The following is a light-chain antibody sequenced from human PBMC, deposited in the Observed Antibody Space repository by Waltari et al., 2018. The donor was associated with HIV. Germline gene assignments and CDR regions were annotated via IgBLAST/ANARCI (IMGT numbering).Light chain of an antibody. CDR3: AVWDGSLSAWL. CDR2: RNN. CDR1: RPNIGNNF. J-gene: IGLJ3*02. Sequence: QSVLTQSPSTSASPGQRVTISCSGPRPNIGNNFVSWYQRLPGTAPKLLIFRNNQRPSGVPDRFSGSKSDTSASLVISVLRSEDEAEYFCAVWDGSLSAWLFGGGTKVAVL. V-gene: IGLV1-47*01.